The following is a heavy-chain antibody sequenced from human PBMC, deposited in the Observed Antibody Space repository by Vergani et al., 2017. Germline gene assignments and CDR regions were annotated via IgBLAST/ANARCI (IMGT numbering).Heavy chain of an antibody. CDR2: INHSGST. D-gene: IGHD6-13*01. Sequence: QVQLQQWGAGLLKPSETLSLTCAVYGGSFSGYYWSWIRQPPGKGLEWIGEINHSGSTNYNPSLKSRVTISVDTSKNQFSLKLSSVTAADTAVYYCARIPGSSSWYSGNTYFDYWGQGTLGTVSS. CDR3: ARIPGSSSWYSGNTYFDY. J-gene: IGHJ4*02. V-gene: IGHV4-34*01. CDR1: GGSFSGYY.